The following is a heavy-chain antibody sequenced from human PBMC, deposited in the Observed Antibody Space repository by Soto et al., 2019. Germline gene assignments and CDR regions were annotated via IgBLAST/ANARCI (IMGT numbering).Heavy chain of an antibody. D-gene: IGHD1-26*01. J-gene: IGHJ4*02. Sequence: VQLQESGPGLVRPSETLSLTCTVSGVSISSGNFYWGWIPQPPGKGLEWIGYIYFSGSTSYSASLESRLTISLNTSNNQFSLKLTSVTAADTAVYYCAHDSHGGNTYFDLWGQGALVTVSS. CDR2: IYFSGST. CDR1: GVSISSGNFY. CDR3: AHDSHGGNTYFDL. V-gene: IGHV4-30-4*01.